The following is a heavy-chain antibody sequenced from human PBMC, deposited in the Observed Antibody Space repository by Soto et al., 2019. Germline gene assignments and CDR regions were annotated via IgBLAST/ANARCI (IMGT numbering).Heavy chain of an antibody. V-gene: IGHV1-18*01. D-gene: IGHD3-3*01. CDR3: ARERKFDFWRKGLDV. Sequence: ASVKVSCKASGYTFTSYGISWVRQAPGQGLEWMGWISAYNGNTNYAQKLQGRVTMTTDTSTSTAYVELRSLQSEDTAVYYCARERKFDFWRKGLDVWGQGTTVTVSS. CDR1: GYTFTSYG. J-gene: IGHJ6*02. CDR2: ISAYNGNT.